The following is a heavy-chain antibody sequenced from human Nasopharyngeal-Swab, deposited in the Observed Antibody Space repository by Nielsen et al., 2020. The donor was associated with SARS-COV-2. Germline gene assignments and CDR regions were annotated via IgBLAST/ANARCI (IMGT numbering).Heavy chain of an antibody. V-gene: IGHV6-1*01. CDR1: VDSVSSNTAA. CDR3: ARGSQGTRWS. Sequence: SQTLSLTCALSVDSVSSNTAACSSIRQSPSRGLEWLGRTWYRSKWHSDYAESVNSRITINPDTTKNQFYLQLNSVTPEDTAVYDCARGSQGTRWSWGQGTLVTVSS. J-gene: IGHJ5*02. D-gene: IGHD2-15*01. CDR2: TWYRSKWHS.